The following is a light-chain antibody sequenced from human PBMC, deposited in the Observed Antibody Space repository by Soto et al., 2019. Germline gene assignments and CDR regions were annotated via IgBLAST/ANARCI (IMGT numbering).Light chain of an antibody. CDR2: SAS. Sequence: EIVLTQSPGTLSLSPGERATLSCRASQTINKNYFAWYQQKPGQAPRPLMYSASSRATGIPARFSGSGSGTDFTLTISRLEPEDFAVYYCQYYGRSPLTFGGGTKVEIK. CDR1: QTINKNY. CDR3: QYYGRSPLT. V-gene: IGKV3-20*01. J-gene: IGKJ4*01.